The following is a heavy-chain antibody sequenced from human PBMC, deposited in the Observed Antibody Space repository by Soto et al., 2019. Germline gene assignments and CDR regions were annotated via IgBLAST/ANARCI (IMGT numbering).Heavy chain of an antibody. CDR1: GFTFSNAW. D-gene: IGHD2-2*01. J-gene: IGHJ6*02. V-gene: IGHV3-15*01. Sequence: EVQLVESGGGLVKPGRSLRLSCTVSGFTFSNAWMTWVRQAPGKGLEWVGRIKSKTDDGTTDYTAPVKGRFTISRDDSRNTLYLQMNSLKTEDTAVYYCTTDSSSWSYYYYYGMDVWGQGTTVTVSS. CDR3: TTDSSSWSYYYYYGMDV. CDR2: IKSKTDDGTT.